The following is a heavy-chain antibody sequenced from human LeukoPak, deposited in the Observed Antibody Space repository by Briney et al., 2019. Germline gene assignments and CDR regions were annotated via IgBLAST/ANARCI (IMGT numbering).Heavy chain of an antibody. V-gene: IGHV3-48*03. CDR1: GFTFSSYG. CDR3: ARRLYYGMDV. D-gene: IGHD2-21*01. CDR2: ISSSGSTI. J-gene: IGHJ6*02. Sequence: PGGSLRLSCAASGFTFSSYGMNWVRQAPGKGLEWVSYISSSGSTIYYADSVKGRFTISRDNAKNSLYLQMNSLRAEDTAVYYCARRLYYGMDVWGQGTTVTVSS.